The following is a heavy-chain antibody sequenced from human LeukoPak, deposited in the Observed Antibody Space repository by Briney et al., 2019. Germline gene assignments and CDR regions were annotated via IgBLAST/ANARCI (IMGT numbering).Heavy chain of an antibody. CDR2: IYPGDSDT. J-gene: IGHJ4*02. D-gene: IGHD3-22*01. V-gene: IGHV5-51*01. CDR3: ARLYYYDSSGYYPDY. CDR1: GYSFTSYR. Sequence: KSGESLKISCKGSGYSFTSYRIGWVRQMPGKGLEWMGIIYPGDSDTRYSPSFQGQVTISADKSISTAYLQWSSLKASDTAMYYCARLYYYDSSGYYPDYWGQGTLVTVSS.